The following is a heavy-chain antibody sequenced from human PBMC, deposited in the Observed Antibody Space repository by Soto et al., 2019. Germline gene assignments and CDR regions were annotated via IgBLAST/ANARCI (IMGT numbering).Heavy chain of an antibody. CDR2: ISYDGSNK. J-gene: IGHJ4*02. D-gene: IGHD5-18*01. V-gene: IGHV3-30-3*01. Sequence: QVQLVESGGGVVQPGRSLRLSCAASGFTFSSYAMHWVRQAPGKGLEWVAVISYDGSNKYYADSVKGRFTISRDNSKNTLYLQMKSLRAEDTAVYYCARPDGYTLGPYFDYWGQGTLVTVSS. CDR1: GFTFSSYA. CDR3: ARPDGYTLGPYFDY.